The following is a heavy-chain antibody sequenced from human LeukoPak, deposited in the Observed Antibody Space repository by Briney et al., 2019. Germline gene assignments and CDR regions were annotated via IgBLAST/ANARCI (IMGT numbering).Heavy chain of an antibody. Sequence: SETLSLTCAVYGGSFSGYYWSWIRQPPGKGLEWIGEINHSGSTNYNPSLKSRVTISVDTSKNQFSLKLSSVTAADSAVYYCARGYHSSGYNWFDPWGQGTLVTVSS. CDR1: GGSFSGYY. CDR3: ARGYHSSGYNWFDP. V-gene: IGHV4-34*01. CDR2: INHSGST. J-gene: IGHJ5*02. D-gene: IGHD3-22*01.